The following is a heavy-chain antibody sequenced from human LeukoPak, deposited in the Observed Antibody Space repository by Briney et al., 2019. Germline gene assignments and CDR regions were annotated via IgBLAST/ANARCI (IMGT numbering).Heavy chain of an antibody. CDR2: ISAYNGST. CDR1: GYTFTSYG. D-gene: IGHD3-3*02. V-gene: IGHV1-18*01. J-gene: IGHJ3*02. Sequence: ASVKVSCKASGYTFTSYGISWVRQAPGQGLEWMGWISAYNGSTNYAQKLQGRVTMTTDTSTSTAYMELRSLRSDDTAVYYCARAAGAFYSPTVDAFDIWGQGTMVTVSS. CDR3: ARAAGAFYSPTVDAFDI.